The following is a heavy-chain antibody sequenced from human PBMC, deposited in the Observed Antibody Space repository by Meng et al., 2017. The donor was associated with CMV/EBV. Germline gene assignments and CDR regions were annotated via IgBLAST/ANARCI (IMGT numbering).Heavy chain of an antibody. CDR2: ISYDGSNK. CDR1: GFTFSSYA. CDR3: ARAIHGAQVVPAKLTVYYYGMDV. Sequence: GSLRLSCAASGFTFSSYAMHWVRQAPGKGLEWVAVISYDGSNKYYADSVKGRFTISRDNSKNTLYLQMNSLRAEDTAVYYCARAIHGAQVVPAKLTVYYYGMDVWGQGTTVTVSS. J-gene: IGHJ6*02. D-gene: IGHD2-2*01. V-gene: IGHV3-30-3*01.